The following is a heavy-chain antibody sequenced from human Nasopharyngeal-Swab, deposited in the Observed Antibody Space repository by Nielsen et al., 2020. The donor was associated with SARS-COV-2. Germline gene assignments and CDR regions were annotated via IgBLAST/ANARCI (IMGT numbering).Heavy chain of an antibody. Sequence: VRQAPGQRLEWIGWIGVGSGNTNYAQKFQERVTITRDMSTSTAYMELSSLRSEDTAVYYCAATVAGMGSYGDWGQGTLVTVSS. CDR2: IGVGSGNT. D-gene: IGHD6-19*01. J-gene: IGHJ4*02. CDR3: AATVAGMGSYGD. V-gene: IGHV1-58*01.